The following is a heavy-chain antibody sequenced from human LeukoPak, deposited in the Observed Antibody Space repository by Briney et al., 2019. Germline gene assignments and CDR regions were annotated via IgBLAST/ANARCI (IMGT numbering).Heavy chain of an antibody. CDR2: VTDTGNR. J-gene: IGHJ4*02. CDR3: ARRVSAWHVDY. Sequence: SETLSLTCAVYGGSFSGYYWTWIRQPPGKELEWIGEVTDTGNRNYNPSLRSRVTISVDTSKNQFSLKLSSVTAADTAIYYCARRVSAWHVDYWGQGTLVTVSS. D-gene: IGHD4-11*01. CDR1: GGSFSGYY. V-gene: IGHV4-34*01.